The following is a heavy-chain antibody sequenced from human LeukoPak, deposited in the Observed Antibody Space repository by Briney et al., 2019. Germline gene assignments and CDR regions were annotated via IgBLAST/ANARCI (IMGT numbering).Heavy chain of an antibody. Sequence: GGALRLSCLASGFPLSSSATHWVRQGPEEGVGYGSGSSDSGSSTSYADSEKGRCTISRDNSKNTLYLQMSSLRAEDTAVYFCVRGYSFGPYGMDIWGQGTTVTVSS. CDR1: GFPLSSSA. CDR3: VRGYSFGPYGMDI. D-gene: IGHD2-15*01. V-gene: IGHV3-64D*09. J-gene: IGHJ6*02. CDR2: SSDSGSST.